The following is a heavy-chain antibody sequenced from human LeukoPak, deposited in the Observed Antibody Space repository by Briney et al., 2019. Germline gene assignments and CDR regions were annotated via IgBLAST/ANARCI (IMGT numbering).Heavy chain of an antibody. V-gene: IGHV1-18*01. CDR1: GYTFTSYG. J-gene: IGHJ4*02. CDR2: ISAYNGNT. Sequence: ASVKVSCKASGYTFTSYGITWVRQAPGQGLEWMGWISAYNGNTNSAQKLQGRVTMTTDTSTSTTYMELRSLISDDTAVYYCARGRKDYGDYYFDSWGQGTLVTVSS. CDR3: ARGRKDYGDYYFDS. D-gene: IGHD4-17*01.